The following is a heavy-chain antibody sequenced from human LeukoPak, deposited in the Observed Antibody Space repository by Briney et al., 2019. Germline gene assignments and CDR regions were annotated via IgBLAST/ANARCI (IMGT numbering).Heavy chain of an antibody. CDR3: ARDSGSYRHDAFDI. J-gene: IGHJ3*02. CDR1: RFTFSSYS. V-gene: IGHV3-21*01. D-gene: IGHD1-26*01. Sequence: PGGSLRLSCAASRFTFSSYSMNWVRQAPGKGLEWVSSISSSSSYIYYADSVKGRFTISRDNAKNSLYLQMNSLRAEDTAVYYCARDSGSYRHDAFDIWGQGTMVTVSS. CDR2: ISSSSSYI.